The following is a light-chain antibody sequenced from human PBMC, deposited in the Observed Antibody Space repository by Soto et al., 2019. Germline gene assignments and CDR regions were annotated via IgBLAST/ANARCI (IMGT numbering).Light chain of an antibody. CDR3: SAYTSSSPWV. J-gene: IGLJ3*02. Sequence: QSALTQPASVSGSPGQSITISCTGTSSDVGGYNYVSWYQQHPGKAPKLMIYEVSNRPSGVSNRFSGSKSGNTASLPISGLQAEEEADYYCSAYTSSSPWVFGGGTKLTVL. V-gene: IGLV2-14*01. CDR2: EVS. CDR1: SSDVGGYNY.